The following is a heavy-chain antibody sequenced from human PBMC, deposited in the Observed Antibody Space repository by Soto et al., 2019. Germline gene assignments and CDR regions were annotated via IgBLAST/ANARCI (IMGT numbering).Heavy chain of an antibody. CDR2: MNPGSGDT. CDR1: GYSFTNND. D-gene: IGHD3-16*01. CDR3: ARMATFGSLNWFDP. Sequence: AASVKVSCKASGYSFTNNDVSWVRQATGQGLEWMGWMNPGSGDTGDAQKFQGRVTMTRDISIATAYMELSSLRSDDTAIYYCARMATFGSLNWFDPWGQGTLVTVSS. J-gene: IGHJ5*02. V-gene: IGHV1-8*01.